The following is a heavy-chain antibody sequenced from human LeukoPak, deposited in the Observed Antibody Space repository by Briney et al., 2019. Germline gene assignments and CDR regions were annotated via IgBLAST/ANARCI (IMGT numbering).Heavy chain of an antibody. V-gene: IGHV1-69*05. D-gene: IGHD2-21*01. CDR1: GGTFSSYA. J-gene: IGHJ4*02. CDR3: ARDHRKAYCGGDCYSFDY. CDR2: IIPIFGTA. Sequence: SVKVSCKASGGTFSSYAISWVRQAPGQGLEWMGGIIPIFGTANYAQKFQGRVTITTDESTSTVYMELRSLRSDDTAVYYCARDHRKAYCGGDCYSFDYWGQGTLVTVSS.